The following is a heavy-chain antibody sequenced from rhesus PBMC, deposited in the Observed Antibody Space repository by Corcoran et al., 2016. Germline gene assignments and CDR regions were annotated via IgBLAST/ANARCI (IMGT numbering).Heavy chain of an antibody. V-gene: IGHV4-106*01. CDR2: IYGSGGGT. Sequence: QVQLQQWGEGLVKPSETLSLTCAVYGGSISDDYYWSWIRQPPGKGLEWIGYIYGSGGGTNYNPSLKNRVTISIDTSKNQFSLKLSSVTAADTAVYYCARTRLGGYDYWGQGVLVTVSS. D-gene: IGHD5-12*01. J-gene: IGHJ4*01. CDR3: ARTRLGGYDY. CDR1: GGSISDDYY.